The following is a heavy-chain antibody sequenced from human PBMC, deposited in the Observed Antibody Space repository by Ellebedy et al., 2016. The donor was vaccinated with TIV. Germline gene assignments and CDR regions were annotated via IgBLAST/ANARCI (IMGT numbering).Heavy chain of an antibody. V-gene: IGHV1-18*01. CDR1: GYTFTDYG. CDR3: ARGETLLDY. D-gene: IGHD1-26*01. J-gene: IGHJ4*02. Sequence: ASVKVSCKASGYTFTDYGISWVRQAPGQGLEWMGWVNPNNGNTNYGQKLQGRVTMATDTSTSTAYMELRSLRPDDTAVYYCARGETLLDYWGQGTLVTVSS. CDR2: VNPNNGNT.